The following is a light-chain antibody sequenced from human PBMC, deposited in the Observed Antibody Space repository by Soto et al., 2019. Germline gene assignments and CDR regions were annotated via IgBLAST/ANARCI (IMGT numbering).Light chain of an antibody. CDR2: EVS. CDR1: SSDVGGYNY. CDR3: SSYAGSNNFGV. J-gene: IGLJ1*01. V-gene: IGLV2-8*01. Sequence: QSVLTQPASVSGSPGQSITLSCTGTSSDVGGYNYVSWYQQHPGKAPKIMIYEVSNRPSGVPDRFSGSKSGNTASLTVSGLQAEDEADYYCSSYAGSNNFGVFGTGTKV.